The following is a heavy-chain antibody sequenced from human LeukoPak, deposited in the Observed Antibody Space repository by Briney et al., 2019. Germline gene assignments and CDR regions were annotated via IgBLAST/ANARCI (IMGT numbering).Heavy chain of an antibody. CDR1: GFTFSSYE. CDR3: ARAGGGYWFDP. J-gene: IGHJ5*02. V-gene: IGHV3-48*03. CDR2: ISTSGHTT. Sequence: PGGSLRLSCAASGFTFSSYEMNWVRQAPGKGLEWVSYISTSGHTTYYTDSVKGRFTISRDNAKNSLFLQMNSLRAEDTAVYYCARAGGGYWFDPWGQRTLVTVSS. D-gene: IGHD2-15*01.